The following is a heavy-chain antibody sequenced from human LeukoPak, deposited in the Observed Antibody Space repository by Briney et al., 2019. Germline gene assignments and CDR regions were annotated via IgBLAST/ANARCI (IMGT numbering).Heavy chain of an antibody. Sequence: SETLSLTCTVSGGSISSYYWSWIRQPPGKGLEWIGYIYYSGSTNYNPSLKSRVTISVDTSKNQFSLKLSSVTAADTAVYYCARDEYGSGPVGFDIWGQGTMVTVSS. D-gene: IGHD3-10*01. CDR2: IYYSGST. CDR3: ARDEYGSGPVGFDI. V-gene: IGHV4-59*01. CDR1: GGSISSYY. J-gene: IGHJ3*02.